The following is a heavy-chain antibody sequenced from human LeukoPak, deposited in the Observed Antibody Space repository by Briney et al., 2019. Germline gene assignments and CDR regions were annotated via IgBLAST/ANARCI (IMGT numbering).Heavy chain of an antibody. V-gene: IGHV4-59*01. D-gene: IGHD3-22*01. J-gene: IGHJ4*02. CDR3: ARDPYYDSSGYLGY. Sequence: PSETLSLTCTVSGGSISSYYWSWIRQPPGQGLEWIGYISYIGITNYNPSLASRVIISVDTSKNQFSLKLSSVNAADTAVYYCARDPYYDSSGYLGYWGQGTLVTVSS. CDR2: ISYIGIT. CDR1: GGSISSYY.